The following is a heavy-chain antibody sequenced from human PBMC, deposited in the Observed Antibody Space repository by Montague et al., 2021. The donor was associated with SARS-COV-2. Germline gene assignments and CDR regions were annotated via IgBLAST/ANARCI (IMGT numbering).Heavy chain of an antibody. D-gene: IGHD2-2*01. V-gene: IGHV4-39*01. CDR2: KYYSGST. J-gene: IGHJ6*02. Sequence: SETLSLTCTVSGASISSRSYYWGWIRQRPGKGLEWIGFKYYSGSTYYNPTLKSRVTISVDTSKNQFSLKLSSATAADAAVYYCARVPYRLLFVPRYYGMDVWGQGTTVTVSS. CDR1: GASISSRSYY. CDR3: ARVPYRLLFVPRYYGMDV.